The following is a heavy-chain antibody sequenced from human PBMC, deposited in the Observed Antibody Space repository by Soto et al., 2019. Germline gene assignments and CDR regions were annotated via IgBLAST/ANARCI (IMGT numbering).Heavy chain of an antibody. Sequence: EVQLVESGGGWVQPGGSLKLSCSGSGFSFSGSSIHWVRQASGHGLEWVGRIRDKANHYATAYDVSVRGRFTISRDDSENTAYLQMNSLKTEDTAVYYCSRPPSGSYGDDSDYWGQGTLVTVSS. V-gene: IGHV3-73*02. D-gene: IGHD1-26*01. CDR2: IRDKANHYAT. J-gene: IGHJ4*02. CDR3: SRPPSGSYGDDSDY. CDR1: GFSFSGSS.